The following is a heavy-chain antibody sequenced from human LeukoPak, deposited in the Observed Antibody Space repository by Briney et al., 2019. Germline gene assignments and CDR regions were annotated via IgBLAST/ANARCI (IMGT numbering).Heavy chain of an antibody. CDR1: GFNSEDHA. J-gene: IGHJ6*02. CDR2: IYWSSSGT. V-gene: IGHV3-9*02. Sequence: QPGGSLRLSCVVSGFNSEDHAMHWVRQAPGKGLEWVSGIYWSSSGTGYADSVKGRFTVSRDSAKNSLYLQMNSLRPEDAALYYCVKDMNPGGADAWGQGATVTVSS. D-gene: IGHD3-10*01. CDR3: VKDMNPGGADA.